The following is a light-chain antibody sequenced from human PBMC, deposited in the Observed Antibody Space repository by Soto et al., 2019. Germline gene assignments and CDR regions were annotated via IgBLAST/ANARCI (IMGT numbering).Light chain of an antibody. J-gene: IGKJ3*01. V-gene: IGKV3-20*01. Sequence: EIVLTQSPGTLSLSPGERATLSCRASQSVSSSYLAWYQQKPGQAPRLLIHGASRRATGSPDRISGSGSGTDFTLTISRLEPEDVAVYYCQLYGSSPLLTFGPGTKVDIK. CDR2: GAS. CDR1: QSVSSSY. CDR3: QLYGSSPLLT.